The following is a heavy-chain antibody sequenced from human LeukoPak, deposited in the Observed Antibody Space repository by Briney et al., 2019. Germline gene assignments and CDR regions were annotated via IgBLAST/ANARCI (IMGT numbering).Heavy chain of an antibody. CDR1: GFTFSFYS. D-gene: IGHD6-19*01. CDR3: AKDRGSVAVAGLYYFDF. Sequence: GGSLRLACAASGFTFSFYSMNWVRQAPGKGLEWVSYINNSSDNIYYADSVQPLFTISSDHAKNSLYLQMHSLRAEDTAVYYCAKDRGSVAVAGLYYFDFWGQGTLVTVSS. J-gene: IGHJ4*02. V-gene: IGHV3-21*05. CDR2: INNSSDNI.